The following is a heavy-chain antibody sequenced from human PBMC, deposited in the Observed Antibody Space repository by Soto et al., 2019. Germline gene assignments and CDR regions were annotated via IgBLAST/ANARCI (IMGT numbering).Heavy chain of an antibody. Sequence: SETLSLTCTVSGGSISSSSYYWGWIRQPPGQGLEWIGSIYYSGSTYYNPSLKSLVTISVDTSKNHFSLKMSSVTAADTAVYYCARFKIYGSGSYYNYWGQGTLVTVSS. D-gene: IGHD3-10*01. J-gene: IGHJ4*02. CDR3: ARFKIYGSGSYYNY. CDR1: GGSISSSSYY. CDR2: IYYSGST. V-gene: IGHV4-39*07.